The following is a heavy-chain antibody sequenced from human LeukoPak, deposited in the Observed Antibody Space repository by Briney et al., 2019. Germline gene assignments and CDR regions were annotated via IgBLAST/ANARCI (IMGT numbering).Heavy chain of an antibody. CDR3: AKDRSCINDVRHGDFDY. D-gene: IGHD2-8*01. Sequence: GGSLRLSCAASGFIFSSYAMSWVRQAPGKGLERVSTISGSGGSTYYADSVKGRFTISRDNSKNTVYLQMNSLRAEDTAVYYCAKDRSCINDVRHGDFDYWGQGTLVTVSS. CDR2: ISGSGGST. CDR1: GFIFSSYA. V-gene: IGHV3-23*01. J-gene: IGHJ4*02.